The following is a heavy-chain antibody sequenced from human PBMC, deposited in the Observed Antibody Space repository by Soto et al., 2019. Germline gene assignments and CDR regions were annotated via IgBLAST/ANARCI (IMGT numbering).Heavy chain of an antibody. D-gene: IGHD6-13*01. J-gene: IGHJ4*02. Sequence: VQLVESGGGVVQPGRSLRLSCAASGFTFSSYGMHWVRQAPGKGLEWVALISYDGSDKYYADSVKGRFTISRDNSKNTLYLRMNSLRVEDTAVYYCGAGQYFSDYWGQGTLVTVSS. V-gene: IGHV3-30*03. CDR3: GAGQYFSDY. CDR1: GFTFSSYG. CDR2: ISYDGSDK.